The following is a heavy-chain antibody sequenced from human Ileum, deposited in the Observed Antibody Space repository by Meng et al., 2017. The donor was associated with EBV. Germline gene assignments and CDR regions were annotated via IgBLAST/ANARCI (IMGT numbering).Heavy chain of an antibody. CDR3: VSYAVGAGGIGY. CDR2: HSGST. V-gene: IGHV4-30-4*01. D-gene: IGHD1-26*01. J-gene: IGHJ4*02. CDR1: GVSISGGYFH. Sequence: QVQLEESGPGLVKPSPTLSLTCAVSGVSISGGYFHWSWIRQPPGKGLEWIGHSGSTSYNPSLRSRVTISVDTSKNQFSLKVDSATAGDTAVYYCVSYAVGAGGIGYWGQGILVTVSS.